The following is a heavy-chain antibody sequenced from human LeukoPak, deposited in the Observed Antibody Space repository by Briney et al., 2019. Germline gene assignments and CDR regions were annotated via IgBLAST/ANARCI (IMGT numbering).Heavy chain of an antibody. D-gene: IGHD6-6*01. Sequence: GGSLRLSCAASGFTFSDYYMSWIRQAPGKGLEWVSYISSSGSTIYYADSVKGRFTISRDDAKNSLYLHMNSLRAEDTAVYYCARDAEAYSSFNWFDPWGQGTLVTVSS. CDR1: GFTFSDYY. CDR3: ARDAEAYSSFNWFDP. CDR2: ISSSGSTI. V-gene: IGHV3-11*01. J-gene: IGHJ5*02.